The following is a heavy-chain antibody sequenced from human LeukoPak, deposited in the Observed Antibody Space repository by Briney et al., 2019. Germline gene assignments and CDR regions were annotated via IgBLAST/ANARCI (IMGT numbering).Heavy chain of an antibody. J-gene: IGHJ4*02. D-gene: IGHD3-3*01. CDR1: GFTFSSYG. Sequence: GSLRLSCAASGFTFSSYGMHWVRQAPGKGLECVADIWYDGSNKYYADSVKGRFTISRDNSKNTLYLQMNSLRAEDTAVYYCAKGWSGYYFDYWGQGTLVTVSS. V-gene: IGHV3-33*06. CDR2: IWYDGSNK. CDR3: AKGWSGYYFDY.